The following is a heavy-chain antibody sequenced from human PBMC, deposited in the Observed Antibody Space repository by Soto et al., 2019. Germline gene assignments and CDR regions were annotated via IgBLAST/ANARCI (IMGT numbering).Heavy chain of an antibody. CDR2: VSHDGSNK. D-gene: IGHD3-22*01. J-gene: IGHJ4*02. CDR3: AKDPYYYSSSGYYIFDY. Sequence: QVQLVESGGGVVQPERSLRLSCEAAGFIFSSYGMHWVRQAPGKGLEWVAVVSHDGSNKKYVDSVEGRFTISRDNSQNTLYLQMNCLRAEDTAVYYCAKDPYYYSSSGYYIFDYWGQGTLVTVSS. V-gene: IGHV3-30*18. CDR1: GFIFSSYG.